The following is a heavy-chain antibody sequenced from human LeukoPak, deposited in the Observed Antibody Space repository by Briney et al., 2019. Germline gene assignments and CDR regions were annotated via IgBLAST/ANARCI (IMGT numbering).Heavy chain of an antibody. V-gene: IGHV1-3*01. Sequence: ASVKVSCKASGYIFSDHAMHWVRQAPGQRLEWMGWINAGKGNTKYSQKFQGRVTITRDTSASTAYMELSSLTSEDTAVYYCARGGYSGGYDYWGQGTLVTVSS. CDR3: ARGGYSGGYDY. CDR1: GYIFSDHA. CDR2: INAGKGNT. D-gene: IGHD6-19*01. J-gene: IGHJ4*02.